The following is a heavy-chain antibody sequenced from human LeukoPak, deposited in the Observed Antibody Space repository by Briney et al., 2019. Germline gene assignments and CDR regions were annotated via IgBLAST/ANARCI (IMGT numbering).Heavy chain of an antibody. V-gene: IGHV4-34*01. CDR2: INHSGST. J-gene: IGHJ4*02. CDR3: ARAADTAMVRFDY. D-gene: IGHD5-18*01. Sequence: SETLSLTCAVYGGSFSGYYWSWIRQPPGKGLEWIGEINHSGSTNYNPSLKSRVTISVDTSKNQFSLKLSSVTAADTAVYYCARAADTAMVRFDYWGQGTLVTVSS. CDR1: GGSFSGYY.